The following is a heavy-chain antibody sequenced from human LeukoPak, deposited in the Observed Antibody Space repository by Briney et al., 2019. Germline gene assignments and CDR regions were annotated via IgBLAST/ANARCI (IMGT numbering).Heavy chain of an antibody. CDR2: IIPIFGTA. V-gene: IGHV1-69*05. CDR3: ASRRVYGDVDAFDI. D-gene: IGHD4-17*01. Sequence: GASVKVSCKVSGYTLTELSMHWVRQAPGQGLEWMGGIIPIFGTANYAQKFQGRVTITTDESTSTAYMELSSLRSEDTAVYYCASRRVYGDVDAFDIWGQGTMVTVSS. J-gene: IGHJ3*02. CDR1: GYTLTELS.